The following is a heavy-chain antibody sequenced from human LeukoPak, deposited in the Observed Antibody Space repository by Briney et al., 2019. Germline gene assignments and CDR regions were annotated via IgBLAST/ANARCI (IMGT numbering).Heavy chain of an antibody. J-gene: IGHJ2*01. D-gene: IGHD3-9*01. CDR3: ARDPRLRYFDWLSVPPHWYFDL. V-gene: IGHV1-69*01. CDR2: IIPIFGTA. Sequence: SVKVSCKASGGTFSSYAISWVRQAPGQGLEWMGGIIPIFGTANYAQKFQGSVTITADESTSTAYMELSSLRSEDTAVYYCARDPRLRYFDWLSVPPHWYFDLWGRGTLVTVSS. CDR1: GGTFSSYA.